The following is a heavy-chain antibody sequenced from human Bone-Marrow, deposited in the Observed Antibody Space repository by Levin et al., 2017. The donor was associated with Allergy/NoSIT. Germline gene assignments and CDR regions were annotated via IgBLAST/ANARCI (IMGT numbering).Heavy chain of an antibody. V-gene: IGHV1-69*13. Sequence: SVKVSCKASGGTFSSYAISWVRQAPGQGLEWMGGIIPIFGTANYAQKFQGRVTITADESTSTAYMELSSLRSEDTAVYYCARVPIADGWFDPWGQGTLVTVSS. CDR2: IIPIFGTA. D-gene: IGHD5-24*01. CDR1: GGTFSSYA. J-gene: IGHJ5*02. CDR3: ARVPIADGWFDP.